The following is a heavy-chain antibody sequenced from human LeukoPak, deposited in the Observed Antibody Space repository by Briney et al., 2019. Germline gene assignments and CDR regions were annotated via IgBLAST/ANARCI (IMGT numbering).Heavy chain of an antibody. CDR2: IYSGGST. V-gene: IGHV3-66*01. Sequence: GGSLRLSCAASGFTFRSYGMTWVRQAPGKGLEWVSVIYSGGSTYYTDSVKGRFTISRDNAKNSLFLQMNSLRAEDTAVYYCARGTPTTRDFDYWGQGTLVTVSS. CDR3: ARGTPTTRDFDY. CDR1: GFTFRSYG. D-gene: IGHD4-11*01. J-gene: IGHJ4*02.